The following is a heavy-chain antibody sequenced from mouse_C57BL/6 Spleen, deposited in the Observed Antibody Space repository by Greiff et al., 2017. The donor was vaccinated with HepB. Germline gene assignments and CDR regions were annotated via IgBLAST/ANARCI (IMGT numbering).Heavy chain of an antibody. CDR3: TRGAYYSNSYYFDY. Sequence: EVKLVESGEGLVKPGGSLKLSCAASGFTFSSYAMSWVRQTPEKRLEWVAYISSGGDYIYYADTVKGRFTISRDNARNTLYLQMSSLKSEDTAMYYCTRGAYYSNSYYFDYWGQGTTLTVSS. D-gene: IGHD2-5*01. CDR1: GFTFSSYA. CDR2: ISSGGDYI. J-gene: IGHJ2*01. V-gene: IGHV5-9-1*02.